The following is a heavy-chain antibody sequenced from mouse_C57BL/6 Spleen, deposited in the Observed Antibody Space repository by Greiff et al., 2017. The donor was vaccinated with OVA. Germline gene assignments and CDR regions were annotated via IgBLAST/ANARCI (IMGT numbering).Heavy chain of an antibody. CDR1: GYTFTSYW. Sequence: QVQLKQPGAELVKPGASVKLSCKASGYTFTSYWMQWVKQRPGQGLEWIGEIDPSDSYTNYNQKFKGKATLTVDTSSSTAYMQLSSLTSSGSAVYYCAGEYCGSGQAWYAYWGQGTLVTVSA. CDR3: AGEYCGSGQAWYAY. J-gene: IGHJ3*01. CDR2: IDPSDSYT. D-gene: IGHD1-1*01. V-gene: IGHV1-50*01.